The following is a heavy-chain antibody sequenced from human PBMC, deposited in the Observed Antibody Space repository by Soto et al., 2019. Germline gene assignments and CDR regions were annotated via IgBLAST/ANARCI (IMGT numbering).Heavy chain of an antibody. Sequence: PGGSLRLSCAASGFTVSSNYMSWVRQAPGKGLEWVSVIYSGGSTYYADSVKGRFTISRDSSKNTVSLEMTSLRAEDTAVYYCARRTGSGSSGVYAMDVWGQGTMVTVSS. CDR2: IYSGGST. CDR1: GFTVSSNY. D-gene: IGHD3-22*01. CDR3: ARRTGSGSSGVYAMDV. V-gene: IGHV3-66*01. J-gene: IGHJ6*02.